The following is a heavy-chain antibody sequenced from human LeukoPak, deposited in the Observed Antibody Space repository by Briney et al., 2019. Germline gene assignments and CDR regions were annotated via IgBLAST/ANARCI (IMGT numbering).Heavy chain of an antibody. CDR2: IIPILGIA. V-gene: IGHV1-69*02. D-gene: IGHD3-3*01. J-gene: IGHJ6*02. CDR1: GGTFSSYT. CDR3: ARNGIFGVASGVGMDV. Sequence: ASVKVSCKASGGTFSSYTISWVRQAPGQGLEWMGRIIPILGIANYAQKFQGRVTITADKSTSTAYMELSGLRSEDTAVYYCARNGIFGVASGVGMDVWAKGPRSPSP.